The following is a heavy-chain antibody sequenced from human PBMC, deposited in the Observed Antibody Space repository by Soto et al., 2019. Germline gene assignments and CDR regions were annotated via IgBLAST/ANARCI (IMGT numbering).Heavy chain of an antibody. Sequence: GGSLRLSCAASGFTFSSYAMSWVRQAPGKGLEWVSAISGSGGSTYYADSVKGRFTISRDNSKNTLYLQMNSLRAEDTAVYYCAKDSYYYDSSGYLSFDYWGQGTLVTVSS. V-gene: IGHV3-23*01. CDR1: GFTFSSYA. CDR2: ISGSGGST. D-gene: IGHD3-22*01. CDR3: AKDSYYYDSSGYLSFDY. J-gene: IGHJ4*02.